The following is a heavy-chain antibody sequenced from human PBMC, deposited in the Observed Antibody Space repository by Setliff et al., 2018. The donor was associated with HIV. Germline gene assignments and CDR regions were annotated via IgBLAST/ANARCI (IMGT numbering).Heavy chain of an antibody. J-gene: IGHJ4*02. D-gene: IGHD3-22*01. V-gene: IGHV4-61*09. CDR2: IYTSGST. CDR1: GGSISSGSYSGSYY. Sequence: TLSLTCTVSGGSISSGSYSGSYYWSWIRQPAGKGLEWIGHIYTSGSTNYNPSLKSRVTISVDTSKNQFSLKLSSVTAADTAVYYCAREAPADSSGTSYYFDYWGQGTLVTVSS. CDR3: AREAPADSSGTSYYFDY.